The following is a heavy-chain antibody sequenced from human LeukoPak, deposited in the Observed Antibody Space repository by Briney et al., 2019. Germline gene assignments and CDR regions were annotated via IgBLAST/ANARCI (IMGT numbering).Heavy chain of an antibody. D-gene: IGHD6-25*01. CDR2: INPDGSTT. J-gene: IGHJ4*02. V-gene: IGHV3-74*01. CDR3: ARDVSGRDDY. CDR1: GFTFSTYW. Sequence: GGSLRLSCAASGFTFSTYWMHWVRQPPEKGLLWVSHINPDGSTTNYADSVKGRITISRDNAKNTLYLQMNNLRVEDTAVYYCARDVSGRDDYWGQGTLVIVSS.